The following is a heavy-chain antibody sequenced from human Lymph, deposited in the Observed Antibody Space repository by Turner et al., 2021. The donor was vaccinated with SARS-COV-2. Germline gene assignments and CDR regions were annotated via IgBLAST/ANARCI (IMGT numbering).Heavy chain of an antibody. V-gene: IGHV3-21*01. Sequence: EVQLVESGGGLVKPGGSLRLSCAASGFTFSTYSMNWVRQAPGKGLVWISSISSTSSYIYYADSVKGRFTISRDDAKNSLFLQMNSLRAEDTAVYYCARDIPTTADYFDCWGQGTLVTVSS. CDR3: ARDIPTTADYFDC. CDR2: ISSTSSYI. J-gene: IGHJ4*02. CDR1: GFTFSTYS. D-gene: IGHD4-17*01.